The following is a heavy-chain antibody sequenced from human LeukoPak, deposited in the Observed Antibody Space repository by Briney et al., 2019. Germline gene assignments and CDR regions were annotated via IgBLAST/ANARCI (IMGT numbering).Heavy chain of an antibody. CDR2: IYPGDSDT. Sequence: GESLKISCKGSGYSFTSYWIGWVRHMPGKGLEWMGMIYPGDSDTRYSPSFQGQVTISADKSISTAYLQWSSLKASDTAMYYCARHYDFWSGYTINYYYMDVWGKGTTVTVSS. V-gene: IGHV5-51*01. J-gene: IGHJ6*03. CDR3: ARHYDFWSGYTINYYYMDV. D-gene: IGHD3-3*01. CDR1: GYSFTSYW.